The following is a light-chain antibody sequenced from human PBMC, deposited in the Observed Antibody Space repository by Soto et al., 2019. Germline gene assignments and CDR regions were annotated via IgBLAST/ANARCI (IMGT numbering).Light chain of an antibody. CDR1: QSVSSY. CDR3: QQFKEWPPFT. V-gene: IGKV3-11*01. Sequence: EVVLTQSPGTLSLSPGERATLSCRASQSVSSYLAWYQQKPGQAPRLLIYDASNRATGIPARFSASGSGTEFTLTISSLQSEDFAVYYCQQFKEWPPFTFGQGTRLEIK. CDR2: DAS. J-gene: IGKJ5*01.